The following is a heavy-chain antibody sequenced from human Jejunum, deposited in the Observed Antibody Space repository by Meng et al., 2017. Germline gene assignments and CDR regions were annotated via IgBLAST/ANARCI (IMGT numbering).Heavy chain of an antibody. V-gene: IGHV5-51*01. Sequence: VQLVQSGAEVKKPGESLKISCKGSGYSFTNYWIGWVRQMPGKGLEWMGIMDPRDSDIRYSPSFQGQVTISADKSISTAYLQWSSLKASDTAIYYCARGAEYSSGWPFDYWGQGALVTVSS. CDR1: GYSFTNYW. D-gene: IGHD6-19*01. CDR2: MDPRDSDI. J-gene: IGHJ4*02. CDR3: ARGAEYSSGWPFDY.